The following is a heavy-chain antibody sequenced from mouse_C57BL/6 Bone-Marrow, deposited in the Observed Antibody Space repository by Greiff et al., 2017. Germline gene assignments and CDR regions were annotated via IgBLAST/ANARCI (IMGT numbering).Heavy chain of an antibody. CDR2: IYPGSGGT. CDR1: GYTITGYW. D-gene: IGHD1-1*01. Sequence: QVQLQQSGAELVKPGASVKMSCTASGYTITGYWITWVKQRPGQGLEWIGDIYPGSGGTKYTEKFQGKATLTVDTSSNTAYMQLSSLTSEDSAVYYCARGGGSSDLYYFDYWGQGTTLTVSS. CDR3: ARGGGSSDLYYFDY. V-gene: IGHV1-55*01. J-gene: IGHJ2*01.